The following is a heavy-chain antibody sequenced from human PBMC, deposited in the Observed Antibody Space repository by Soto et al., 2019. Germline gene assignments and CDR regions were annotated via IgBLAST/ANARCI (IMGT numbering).Heavy chain of an antibody. CDR2: INHSGNT. CDR1: GGSLSSYY. D-gene: IGHD1-26*01. Sequence: SETLSLTSAVYGGSLSSYYWSWIRQPPGKALEWIGEINHSGNTNYNPSLKSRVTISVDTSKNQLFLNLSSVTAADTAMYYCARHHVRGRTIAGAAEFWGQGTLVTVSS. V-gene: IGHV4-34*01. J-gene: IGHJ4*02. CDR3: ARHHVRGRTIAGAAEF.